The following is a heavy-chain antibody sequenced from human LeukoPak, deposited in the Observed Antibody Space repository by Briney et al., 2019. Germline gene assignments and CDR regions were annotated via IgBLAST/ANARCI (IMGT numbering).Heavy chain of an antibody. D-gene: IGHD5-18*01. J-gene: IGHJ4*02. V-gene: IGHV4-59*01. CDR2: IYYSGST. Sequence: SETLSLTCTVSGGSISSYYWSWIRQPPGKGLEWIGYIYYSGSTNYNPSLKSRVTISVDTSKNQFSLKLSSVTAADTAVYYCARLLGGYSYGPIFYYFDYWGQGTLVTVSS. CDR1: GGSISSYY. CDR3: ARLLGGYSYGPIFYYFDY.